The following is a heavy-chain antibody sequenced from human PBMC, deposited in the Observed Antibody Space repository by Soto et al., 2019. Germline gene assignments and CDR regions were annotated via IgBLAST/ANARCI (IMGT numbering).Heavy chain of an antibody. Sequence: ASVKVSCTASGYTFTSYGISWVRLAPGQGLEWMGWISAYNGNTNYSQKFQGRVTITRDTSASTAYTELSSLRSEDTAVYYCARDQNCSGGSCYLFDYWGQGTLVTVSS. CDR2: ISAYNGNT. V-gene: IGHV1-18*01. D-gene: IGHD2-15*01. CDR1: GYTFTSYG. J-gene: IGHJ4*02. CDR3: ARDQNCSGGSCYLFDY.